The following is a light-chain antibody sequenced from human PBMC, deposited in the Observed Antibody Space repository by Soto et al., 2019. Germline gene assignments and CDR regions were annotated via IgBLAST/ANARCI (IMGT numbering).Light chain of an antibody. CDR1: SSDIGDSNY. CDR3: SSFRSSSTSYV. V-gene: IGLV2-14*03. Sequence: QSALTQPASVSGSPGQSITISCTGTSSDIGDSNYVSWYQQHPGKAPKLVIYDVGNRPSGVSNRFSGSKSANTASLTISGLQAEDEADYYCSSFRSSSTSYVLGTGTKLTVL. CDR2: DVG. J-gene: IGLJ1*01.